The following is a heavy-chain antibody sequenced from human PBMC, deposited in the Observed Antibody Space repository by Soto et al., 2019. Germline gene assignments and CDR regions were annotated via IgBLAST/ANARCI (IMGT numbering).Heavy chain of an antibody. V-gene: IGHV1-69*01. CDR2: IIPIFGTA. CDR3: ASTPPRYCSGGSCYLLSFDY. J-gene: IGHJ4*02. Sequence: QVQMVQSGAEVKKPGSSVKVSCKASGGTFSSYAISWVRQAPGQGLEWVGGIIPIFGTANYAQKFQGRVTITADESTSTAHMELSSLRSEDTAVYYCASTPPRYCSGGSCYLLSFDYWGQGTLVTVSS. D-gene: IGHD2-15*01. CDR1: GGTFSSYA.